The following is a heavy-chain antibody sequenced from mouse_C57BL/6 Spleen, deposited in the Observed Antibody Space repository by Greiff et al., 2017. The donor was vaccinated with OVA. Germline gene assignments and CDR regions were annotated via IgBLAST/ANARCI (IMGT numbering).Heavy chain of an antibody. Sequence: QVHVKQSGAELVRPGTSVKLSCKASGYTFTSYWMHWVKQRPGQGLEWIGVIDPSDSYTNYNQKFKGKATLTVDTSSSTAYMQLSSLTSEDSAVYYCARGDGYPFAYWGQGTLVTVSA. D-gene: IGHD2-3*01. CDR2: IDPSDSYT. J-gene: IGHJ3*01. V-gene: IGHV1-59*01. CDR1: GYTFTSYW. CDR3: ARGDGYPFAY.